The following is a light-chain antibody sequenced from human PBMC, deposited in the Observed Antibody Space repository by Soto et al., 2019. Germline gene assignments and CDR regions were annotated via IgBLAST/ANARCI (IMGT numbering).Light chain of an antibody. CDR2: EAS. CDR3: QQYNNWPRT. J-gene: IGKJ1*01. V-gene: IGKV1-9*01. Sequence: DIQLTQSPSLLSASVGDRVTITCRASHDISTYLAWYQQKPGKAPKLMIYEASTRATGIPARFSGSGSGTEFTLTISSLQSEDFAVYYCQQYNNWPRTFGQGTKVDIK. CDR1: HDISTY.